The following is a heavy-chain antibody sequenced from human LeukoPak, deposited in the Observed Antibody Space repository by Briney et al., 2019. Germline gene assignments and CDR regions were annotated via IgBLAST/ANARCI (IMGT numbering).Heavy chain of an antibody. D-gene: IGHD3-16*01. CDR1: GFTFSSYG. V-gene: IGHV3-30*19. J-gene: IGHJ4*02. CDR3: AGGRGWLPARPFDY. Sequence: GGSLRLSCAASGFTFSSYGMHWVRQAPGKGLEWVAVISYDGSNKYYADSVKGRFTISRDNSKNTLYLQMNSLRAEDTAVYYCAGGRGWLPARPFDYWGQGTLVTVSS. CDR2: ISYDGSNK.